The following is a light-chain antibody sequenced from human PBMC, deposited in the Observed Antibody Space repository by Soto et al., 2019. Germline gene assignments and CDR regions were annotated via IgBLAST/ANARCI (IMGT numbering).Light chain of an antibody. V-gene: IGLV2-23*01. J-gene: IGLJ1*01. CDR2: EDT. CDR1: NSDVGNYNL. Sequence: QSALTQPASVSGSPGQSITISCTGTNSDVGNYNLVSWYQQHRGKAPKLMIYEDTKRPSGVSNRFSGSKSGNTASLTISGLQAEDEADYYCCSYAGSFYVFGTGTKVTVL. CDR3: CSYAGSFYV.